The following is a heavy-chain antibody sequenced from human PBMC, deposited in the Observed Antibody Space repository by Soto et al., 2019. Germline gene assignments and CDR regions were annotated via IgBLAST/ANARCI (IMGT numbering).Heavy chain of an antibody. CDR3: AREDGYNYVES. V-gene: IGHV4-59*01. CDR2: IYYSGST. CDR1: GVSIGGNY. J-gene: IGHJ5*01. D-gene: IGHD5-12*01. Sequence: SETLSLTCNVSGVSIGGNYWSWIRQPPGKGLEWIGYIYYSGSTNYNPSLKSRVTISVDTSKNQFSLKLSSVTAADTAVYYCAREDGYNYVESWGQGTLVTVS.